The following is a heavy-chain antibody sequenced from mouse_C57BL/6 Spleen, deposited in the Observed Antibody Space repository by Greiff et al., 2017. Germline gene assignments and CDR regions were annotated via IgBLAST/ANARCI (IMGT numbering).Heavy chain of an antibody. J-gene: IGHJ1*03. V-gene: IGHV1-22*01. CDR1: GYTFTDYN. CDR3: ARGDYYGSSEWYFDV. D-gene: IGHD1-1*01. Sequence: VQLKESGPELVKPGASVKMSCKASGYTFTDYNMHWVKQSHGKSLEWIGYINPNNGGTSYNQKFKGKATLTVNKSSSTAYMELRSLTSEDSAVYYCARGDYYGSSEWYFDVWGTGTTVTVSS. CDR2: INPNNGGT.